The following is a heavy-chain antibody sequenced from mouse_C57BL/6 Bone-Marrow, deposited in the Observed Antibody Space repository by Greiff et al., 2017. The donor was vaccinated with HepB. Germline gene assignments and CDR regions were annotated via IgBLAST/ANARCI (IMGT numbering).Heavy chain of an antibody. Sequence: VMLVESGPGLVQPSQSLSITCTVSGFSLTSYGVHWVRQSPGKGLEWLGVIWSGGSTDYNAAFISRLSISKDNSKSQVFFKMNSLQADDTAIYYCARNKAFYYGSSGFAYWGQGTLVTVSA. V-gene: IGHV2-2*01. CDR1: GFSLTSYG. J-gene: IGHJ3*01. CDR2: IWSGGST. CDR3: ARNKAFYYGSSGFAY. D-gene: IGHD1-1*01.